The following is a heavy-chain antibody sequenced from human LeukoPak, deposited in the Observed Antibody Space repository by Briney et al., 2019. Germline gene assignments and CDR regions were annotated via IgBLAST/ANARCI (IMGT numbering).Heavy chain of an antibody. Sequence: GGSLRLSCVASGLPFSSNWMTWVRQAPGKGLEWVANIKQDGSKKSYVDSVKGRFTISRDNAKNSLYLQMNSLRAEDTAIYYCTRVGYIDEGIDYWGQGTLVTVSS. V-gene: IGHV3-7*04. D-gene: IGHD5-24*01. CDR3: TRVGYIDEGIDY. CDR1: GLPFSSNW. J-gene: IGHJ4*02. CDR2: IKQDGSKK.